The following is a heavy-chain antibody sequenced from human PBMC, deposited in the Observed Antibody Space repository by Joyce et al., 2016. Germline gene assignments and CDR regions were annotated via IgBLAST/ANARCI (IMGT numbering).Heavy chain of an antibody. CDR2: IIPIVGVA. Sequence: VQLVQSGAEVKKPGSSVKVSCKVSGGNFYDYTITWVRQAPGQGLEWMGRIIPIVGVANYARKFRGRGALTAEKSTATAYLELNSLRLDDTAMFFCTRGRIEYSKTFNAYDIWGQGTMVTVSS. J-gene: IGHJ3*02. V-gene: IGHV1-69*04. CDR1: GGNFYDYT. D-gene: IGHD2/OR15-2a*01. CDR3: TRGRIEYSKTFNAYDI.